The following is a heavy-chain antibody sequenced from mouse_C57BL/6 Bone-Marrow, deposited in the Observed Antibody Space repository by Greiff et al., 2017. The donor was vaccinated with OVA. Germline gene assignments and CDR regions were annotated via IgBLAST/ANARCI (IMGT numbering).Heavy chain of an antibody. V-gene: IGHV1-62-2*01. J-gene: IGHJ2*01. CDR2: FYPGSGSI. D-gene: IGHD2-3*01. CDR3: ARHEAGYYYFDY. CDR1: GYTFTEYT. Sequence: LVKPGASVKLSCKASGYTFTEYTIHWVKQRSGQGLEWIGWFYPGSGSIKYNENFKDKATLTADKSSSTVYMVLSRLTTEDSSVYFCARHEAGYYYFDYWGQGTTLTVSS.